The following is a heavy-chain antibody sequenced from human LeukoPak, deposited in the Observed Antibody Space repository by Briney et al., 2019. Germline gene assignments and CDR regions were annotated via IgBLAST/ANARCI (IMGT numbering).Heavy chain of an antibody. D-gene: IGHD1-7*01. CDR3: ARSIPYNWNYLAAFDI. V-gene: IGHV4-39*01. Sequence: SETLSLTCTVSGGSISSSSYYWGWIRQPPGTGLEWIGSIYYSGSTYYNPSLKSRVTISVDTSKNQFSLKLSSVTAADTAVYYCARSIPYNWNYLAAFDIWGQGTMVTVSS. CDR2: IYYSGST. CDR1: GGSISSSSYY. J-gene: IGHJ3*02.